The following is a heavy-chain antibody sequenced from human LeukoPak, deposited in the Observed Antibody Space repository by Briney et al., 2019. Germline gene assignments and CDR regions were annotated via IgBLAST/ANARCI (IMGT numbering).Heavy chain of an antibody. V-gene: IGHV4-34*01. CDR1: GGSFSGYY. CDR3: ARGFIGESSYGEAFDI. Sequence: PSETLSLTCAVYGGSFSGYYWSWIRQPPGKGLEWIGEINHSGSTNYNPSLKSRVTISVDTSKNQFSLKLSSVTAADTAVYYCARGFIGESSYGEAFDIWGQGTMVTVSS. D-gene: IGHD3-10*01. CDR2: INHSGST. J-gene: IGHJ3*02.